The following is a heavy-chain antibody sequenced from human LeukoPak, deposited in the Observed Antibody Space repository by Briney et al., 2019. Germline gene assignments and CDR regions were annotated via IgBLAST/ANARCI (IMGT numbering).Heavy chain of an antibody. V-gene: IGHV3-7*01. CDR3: AKMHSSKWYAEYFHH. Sequence: GWSLRLSCAASGFTFSKYWMSWVRQAPGKGLEGVANIKEDGCEKYYLDSVKGRFTISRDNAKNSLYLQMSSLRVEDTAIYYCAKMHSSKWYAEYFHHWGQGTLVTVSS. J-gene: IGHJ1*01. D-gene: IGHD6-13*01. CDR2: IKEDGCEK. CDR1: GFTFSKYW.